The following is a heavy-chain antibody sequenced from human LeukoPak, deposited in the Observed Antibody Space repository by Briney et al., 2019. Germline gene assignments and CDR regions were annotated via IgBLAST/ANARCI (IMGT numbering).Heavy chain of an antibody. CDR3: ARQPYLSGIAYFDS. CDR2: IDPSDSYT. D-gene: IGHD3-10*01. CDR1: GYSFTSYW. J-gene: IGHJ4*02. Sequence: GESLKISCKGSGYSFTSYWINWVRRMPGKGLEWMGRIDPSDSYTNYSPSFQGHVTMSADKSISTAYLQWSSLKASDTAMYYCARQPYLSGIAYFDSWGRGTLVTVSS. V-gene: IGHV5-10-1*01.